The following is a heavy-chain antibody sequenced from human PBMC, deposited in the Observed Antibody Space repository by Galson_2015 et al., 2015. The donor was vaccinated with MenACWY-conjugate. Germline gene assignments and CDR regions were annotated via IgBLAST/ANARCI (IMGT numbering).Heavy chain of an antibody. J-gene: IGHJ4*02. CDR3: ASGGATGGAFRY. CDR2: IKQDGSEK. D-gene: IGHD2-21*01. V-gene: IGHV3-7*03. Sequence: SLRLSCAASGFTFSSFWMSWVRQAPGKGLECVANIKQDGSEKYYVDSVKGRFTISRDNAQNSLYLQINSLRAEDTAVYYCASGGATGGAFRYWGQGTLVTVSS. CDR1: GFTFSSFW.